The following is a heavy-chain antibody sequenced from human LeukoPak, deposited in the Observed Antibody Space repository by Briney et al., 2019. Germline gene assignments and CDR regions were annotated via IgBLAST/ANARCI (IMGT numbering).Heavy chain of an antibody. D-gene: IGHD5-12*01. CDR1: GFTFSDYY. Sequence: PGGSLRLSCAASGFTFSDYYMSWIRQAPGKGLEWVSYISSSGSTIYYADSVKGRFTISRDNAKNSLYLQMNSLRAEDTAVYYCAREEWLPTSKSVDYWGQGTLVTVSS. CDR2: ISSSGSTI. CDR3: AREEWLPTSKSVDY. J-gene: IGHJ4*02. V-gene: IGHV3-11*01.